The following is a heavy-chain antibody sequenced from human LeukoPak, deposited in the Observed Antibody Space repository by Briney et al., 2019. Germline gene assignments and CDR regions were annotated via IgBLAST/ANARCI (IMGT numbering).Heavy chain of an antibody. CDR1: GFTFSSYG. J-gene: IGHJ5*02. CDR2: IRYDGSNK. V-gene: IGHV3-30*02. Sequence: GGSLRLSCAASGFTFSSYGMHWVRQAPGKGLEWVAFIRYDGSNKYYADSVKGRFTISRDNSKNTLYLQMNSLRAEDTAVYYCAKYQLVIVVAPAAKARNWFDPWGQGTLVTVSS. CDR3: AKYQLVIVVAPAAKARNWFDP. D-gene: IGHD2-2*03.